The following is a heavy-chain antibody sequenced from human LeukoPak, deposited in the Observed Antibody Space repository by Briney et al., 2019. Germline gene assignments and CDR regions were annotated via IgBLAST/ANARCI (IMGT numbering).Heavy chain of an antibody. CDR1: GGSFSGYY. CDR3: ILAAAGSEFDS. J-gene: IGHJ4*02. CDR2: IDTDGSST. D-gene: IGHD6-13*01. Sequence: ETLSLTCAVYGGSFSGYYWSWIRQPPGKGLVWVSRIDTDGSSTSYADSVKGRFTISRDNAKNTLYLQMSSLRAEDTAVYYCILAAAGSEFDSWGQGSLVTVSS. V-gene: IGHV3-74*01.